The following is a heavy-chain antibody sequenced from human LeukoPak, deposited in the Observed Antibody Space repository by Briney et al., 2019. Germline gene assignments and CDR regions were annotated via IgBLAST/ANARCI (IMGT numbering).Heavy chain of an antibody. CDR1: GGSISYYY. J-gene: IGHJ5*02. CDR2: IYYSGST. Sequence: SETLSLTCTVSGGSISYYYWSWIRQPPGKGLELIGYIYYSGSTNYNPSLKSRVTISVDTSKNQFSLKLISVTAADTAVYYCVRLLPSSGYVLGDWFDPWGQGTLVTVSS. D-gene: IGHD3-22*01. CDR3: VRLLPSSGYVLGDWFDP. V-gene: IGHV4-59*08.